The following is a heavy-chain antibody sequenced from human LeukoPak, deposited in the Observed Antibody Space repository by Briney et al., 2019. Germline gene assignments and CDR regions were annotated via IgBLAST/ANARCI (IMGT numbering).Heavy chain of an antibody. D-gene: IGHD6-13*01. CDR2: INHSGSP. Sequence: PSETLSLTCAVYGGSFSDYYWTWIRQPPGKGLEWIGEINHSGSPNNNPSLNNRVTISIDTSKNQFSLKLSSATAADTALYYCARLYSSSWIDFWGQGTLVTVSS. V-gene: IGHV4-34*01. CDR1: GGSFSDYY. CDR3: ARLYSSSWIDF. J-gene: IGHJ4*02.